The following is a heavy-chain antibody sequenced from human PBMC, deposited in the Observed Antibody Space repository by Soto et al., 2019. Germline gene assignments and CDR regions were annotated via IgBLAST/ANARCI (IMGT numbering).Heavy chain of an antibody. D-gene: IGHD6-13*01. CDR1: GGTFSSYA. Sequence: ASVKVSCKASGGTFSSYAISWVRPAPGQGLEWMGGIIPIFGTANYAQKFQGRVTITADESTSTAYMELSSQRSEDTAVYYCARVGDRIAAAGPDWGQGTLVTVSS. V-gene: IGHV1-69*13. CDR2: IIPIFGTA. J-gene: IGHJ4*02. CDR3: ARVGDRIAAAGPD.